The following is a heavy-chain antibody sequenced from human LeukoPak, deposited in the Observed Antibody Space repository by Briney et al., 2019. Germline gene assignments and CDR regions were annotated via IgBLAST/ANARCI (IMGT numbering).Heavy chain of an antibody. CDR1: GGSFSVYY. Sequence: SETLSLTCNVYGGSFSVYYWSWIRQPPGKGLYWIGYINNSGNTNYNPSLKSRVTISEDTSKNQFSLKLSSVTAADTAVYYCARTVHYSSGWSPTFYFDYWGQGTLVTVSS. J-gene: IGHJ4*02. V-gene: IGHV4-59*01. CDR2: INNSGNT. CDR3: ARTVHYSSGWSPTFYFDY. D-gene: IGHD6-19*01.